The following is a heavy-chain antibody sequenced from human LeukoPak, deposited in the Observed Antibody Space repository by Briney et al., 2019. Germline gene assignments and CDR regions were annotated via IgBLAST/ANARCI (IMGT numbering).Heavy chain of an antibody. D-gene: IGHD4-17*01. CDR1: GYTFTSYG. Sequence: ASVKVSCKASGYTFTSYGISWVRQAPGQGLEWMGWISAYNGNTNYAQKLQGRVTMTTDTSTSTAYMGLRSLRSDDTAVYYCAREPNTVKAFDIWGQGTMVTVSS. CDR3: AREPNTVKAFDI. CDR2: ISAYNGNT. V-gene: IGHV1-18*01. J-gene: IGHJ3*02.